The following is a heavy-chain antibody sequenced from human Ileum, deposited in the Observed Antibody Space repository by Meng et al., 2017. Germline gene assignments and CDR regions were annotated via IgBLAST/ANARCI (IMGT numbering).Heavy chain of an antibody. D-gene: IGHD3-3*01. V-gene: IGHV4-31*01. CDR2: MYYSGST. J-gene: IGHJ2*01. Sequence: QVHLQESGPGPVGPSQTLSLTCIVSGVSISSNVNYWSWIRQHPGKGLEWLGYMYYSGSTYYNPSINTPITISLDTSKNQFSLRLDSVTAADTAVYFCARNDLAFWYFDLWGRGTLVTVSS. CDR3: ARNDLAFWYFDL. CDR1: GVSISSNVNY.